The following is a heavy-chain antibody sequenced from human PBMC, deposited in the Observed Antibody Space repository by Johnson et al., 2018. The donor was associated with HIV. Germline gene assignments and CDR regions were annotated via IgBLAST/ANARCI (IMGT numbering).Heavy chain of an antibody. V-gene: IGHV3-11*04. J-gene: IGHJ3*02. CDR1: GFTFSDYY. CDR2: IGSSGSPI. CDR3: VRDIMYLYVFDI. D-gene: IGHD3-16*01. Sequence: QVQLVESGGGLVKPVGSLRLSCAASGFTFSDYYMSWIRQAPGKGLEWISYIGSSGSPIYYADSVRGRFTISRDNAKNSLYLQMNSLRAEDTAVFYCVRDIMYLYVFDIWGQGTMVTVSS.